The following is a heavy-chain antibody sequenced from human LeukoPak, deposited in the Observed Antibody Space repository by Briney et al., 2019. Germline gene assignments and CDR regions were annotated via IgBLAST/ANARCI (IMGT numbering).Heavy chain of an antibody. CDR2: IYARGNT. V-gene: IGHV4-61*02. CDR3: ARDSALAQAVMLDY. D-gene: IGHD6-19*01. J-gene: IGHJ4*02. Sequence: PSETLSLTCTVSGGSISGNYYWSWIRQPAGKGLEWIGRIYARGNTNYNPSLKSRVTISVVTSKNQFSLKLRSVTAADTAVYYCARDSALAQAVMLDYWGQGTLVTVSS. CDR1: GGSISGNYY.